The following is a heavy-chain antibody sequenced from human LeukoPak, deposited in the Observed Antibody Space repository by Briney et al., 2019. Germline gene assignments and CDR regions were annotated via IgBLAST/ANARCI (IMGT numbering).Heavy chain of an antibody. D-gene: IGHD2-21*01. Sequence: SVKVSCKASGGTFSSYAISWVRQAPGQGLEWMGRIIPILGIANYAQKFQGRVTITADKSTSTAYMELSSLRSEDTAVYYCARGALKRYRGGIHNWGQGTLVTVSP. CDR2: IIPILGIA. CDR3: ARGALKRYRGGIHN. J-gene: IGHJ4*02. CDR1: GGTFSSYA. V-gene: IGHV1-69*04.